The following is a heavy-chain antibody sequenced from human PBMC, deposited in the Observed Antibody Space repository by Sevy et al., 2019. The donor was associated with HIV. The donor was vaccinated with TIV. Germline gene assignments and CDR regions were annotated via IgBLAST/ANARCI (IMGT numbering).Heavy chain of an antibody. Sequence: EGSLRLSCVASGFTFSRYEVNWVRQAPGKVLQWISYISTGGGTIYYSDSLKGRFTISRDNAKNSVHLQMNSLRAEDTALYYCATSRRDDYNYFFDYWGQGTLVTVSS. CDR2: ISTGGGTI. V-gene: IGHV3-48*03. CDR1: GFTFSRYE. J-gene: IGHJ4*02. D-gene: IGHD4-4*01. CDR3: ATSRRDDYNYFFDY.